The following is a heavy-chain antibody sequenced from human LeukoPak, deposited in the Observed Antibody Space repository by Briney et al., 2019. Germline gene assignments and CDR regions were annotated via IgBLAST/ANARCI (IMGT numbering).Heavy chain of an antibody. CDR1: GLTFSDSW. D-gene: IGHD6-6*01. CDR2: TNQDGSVR. Sequence: PGGSLRLSCATSGLTFSDSWMSWFRRAPGKGLEWVAITNQDGSVRFYVDSVKGRFTISRDNAKNSLYLYMNSLRVEDTAVYFCARASRSTSSECWGQGILVTVSS. CDR3: ARASRSTSSEC. J-gene: IGHJ4*02. V-gene: IGHV3-7*01.